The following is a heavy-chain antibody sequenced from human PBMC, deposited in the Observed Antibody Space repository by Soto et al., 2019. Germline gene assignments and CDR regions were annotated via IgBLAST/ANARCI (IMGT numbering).Heavy chain of an antibody. J-gene: IGHJ3*02. V-gene: IGHV2-5*02. D-gene: IGHD3-22*01. CDR2: IYWDDDK. CDR1: GFSLCTSGLI. CDR3: AYRPPNYCDGSGYI. Sequence: QINLKESGPTLVKPTQTLTMTCTLSGFSLCTSGLIVAWIRQPPGNALEWLALIYWDDDKRHSPSLKTSLTSTKDTTSNQVVLIMTDMDPVDTATYYCAYRPPNYCDGSGYIWGEGTMVTFSS.